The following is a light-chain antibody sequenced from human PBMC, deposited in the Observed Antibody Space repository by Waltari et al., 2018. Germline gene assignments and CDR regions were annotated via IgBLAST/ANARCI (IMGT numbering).Light chain of an antibody. J-gene: IGLJ2*01. CDR2: RDS. CDR1: NIGSKK. V-gene: IGLV3-9*01. Sequence: SSELTQPLSVSVALGQTAKLTCGGSNIGSKKVHRYQQKPGQAPVRVIYRDSSRPSGIPERFSGSNSGNTAFLTISSAQAGDEADYYCQVWDSSVVFGGGTKLTVL. CDR3: QVWDSSVV.